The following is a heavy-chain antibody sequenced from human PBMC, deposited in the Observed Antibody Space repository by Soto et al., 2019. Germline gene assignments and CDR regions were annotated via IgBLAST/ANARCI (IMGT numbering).Heavy chain of an antibody. CDR1: GGTFNNYA. J-gene: IGHJ4*02. CDR2: IIPLFGAT. CDR3: ARLIGEGYSGTYGLDY. V-gene: IGHV1-69*06. Sequence: QVQLVQSGAEVKKPGSSVKVSCKASGGTFNNYAISWVRQAPGQGLEWMGGIIPLFGATNYAQHFQGRVTITADKFTSTSYMELSSLKSEDTAVYYCARLIGEGYSGTYGLDYWDQGTLVTVSS. D-gene: IGHD1-26*01.